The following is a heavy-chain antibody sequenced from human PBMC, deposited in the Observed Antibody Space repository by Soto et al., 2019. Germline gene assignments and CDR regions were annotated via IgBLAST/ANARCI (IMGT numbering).Heavy chain of an antibody. V-gene: IGHV3-30*03. J-gene: IGHJ6*02. CDR2: ISNNGINK. D-gene: IGHD6-6*01. Sequence: QVQLVESGGGVVQPGRSLRLSCAASGFTFSTYGMHWVRQAPGKGLEWLAVISNNGINKYYADSVKGRFTISRDNSKDTLFLQMNSLRGEDTAIYYCARVIRADSTSSNFYYYFDMDVWGQGTTVTVSS. CDR1: GFTFSTYG. CDR3: ARVIRADSTSSNFYYYFDMDV.